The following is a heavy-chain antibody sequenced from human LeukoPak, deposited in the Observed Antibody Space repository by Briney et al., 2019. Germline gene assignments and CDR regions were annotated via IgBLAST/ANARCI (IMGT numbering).Heavy chain of an antibody. Sequence: PSETLSLTCAVYGGSFSGYYWSWIRQPPGKGLEWIGEINHSGSTNYNPSLKSRVTISVDTSKNQFSLKLSSVTAADTAVYYCAGATVAYHDAFDIWGQGTMVTVSS. J-gene: IGHJ3*02. V-gene: IGHV4-34*01. CDR2: INHSGST. CDR1: GGSFSGYY. D-gene: IGHD1-26*01. CDR3: AGATVAYHDAFDI.